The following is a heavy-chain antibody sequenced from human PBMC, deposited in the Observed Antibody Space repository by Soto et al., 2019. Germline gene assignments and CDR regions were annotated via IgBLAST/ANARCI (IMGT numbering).Heavy chain of an antibody. J-gene: IGHJ5*02. CDR1: GYTFTSYA. D-gene: IGHD4-17*01. Sequence: ASVKVSCKASGYTFTSYAMHWVRQAPGQRLEWMGWINAGNGNTKYSQKFQGRVTITRDTSASTAYMELSSLRSEDTAVYYCARDLGYGVWFDPWGQGTLVTVSS. V-gene: IGHV1-3*01. CDR2: INAGNGNT. CDR3: ARDLGYGVWFDP.